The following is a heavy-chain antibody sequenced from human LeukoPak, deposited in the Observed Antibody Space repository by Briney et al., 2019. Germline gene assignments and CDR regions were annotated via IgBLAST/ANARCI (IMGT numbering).Heavy chain of an antibody. CDR3: ARTAEAYSSGWRPSNYFDY. CDR1: GGSISSYY. CDR2: IYYSGST. J-gene: IGHJ4*02. D-gene: IGHD6-19*01. V-gene: IGHV4-59*08. Sequence: SETLSLTCTVSGGSISSYYWSWIRQPPGKGLEWIGYIYYSGSTNYNPSLKSRVTISVDTSKNQFSLKLSSVTAADTAVYYCARTAEAYSSGWRPSNYFDYWGQGTLVTVSS.